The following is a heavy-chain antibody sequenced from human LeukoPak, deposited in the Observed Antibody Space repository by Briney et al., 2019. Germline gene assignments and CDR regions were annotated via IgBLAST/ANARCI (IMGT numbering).Heavy chain of an antibody. CDR1: GYTFTNYG. CDR3: ARTQWPRSGLNFDL. CDR2: ISVYNGNT. Sequence: ASVKVSCKASGYTFTNYGISWVRQAPGQGLEWMGWISVYNGNTTYAQKFQGRVTMTRNTSISTAYMELSSLRSEDTAVYYCARTQWPRSGLNFDLWGRGTLVTVSS. J-gene: IGHJ2*01. V-gene: IGHV1-18*01. D-gene: IGHD6-19*01.